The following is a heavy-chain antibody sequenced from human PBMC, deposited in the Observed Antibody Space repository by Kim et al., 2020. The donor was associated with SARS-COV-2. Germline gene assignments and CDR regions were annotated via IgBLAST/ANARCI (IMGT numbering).Heavy chain of an antibody. Sequence: SETLSLTCTVSGGSISSSSYYWGWIRQPPGKGLEWIGSIYYSGSTYYNPSLKSRVTISVDTSKNQFSLKLSSVTAADTAVYYCASLGYCSGGSCPAFYWGQGTLVTVSS. D-gene: IGHD2-15*01. V-gene: IGHV4-39*01. CDR1: GGSISSSSYY. CDR2: IYYSGST. J-gene: IGHJ4*02. CDR3: ASLGYCSGGSCPAFY.